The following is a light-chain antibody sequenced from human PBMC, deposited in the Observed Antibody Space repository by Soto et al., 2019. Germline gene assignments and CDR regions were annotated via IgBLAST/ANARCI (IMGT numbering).Light chain of an antibody. CDR2: EVT. CDR3: LSYTTSSSYV. J-gene: IGLJ1*01. CDR1: SSDVGAYNR. Sequence: QSAPTQPASVSGSPGQSITISCTGTSSDVGAYNRVSWYQQRSGKAPKLMAYEVTNRPSGVSDRFSGSKSGNTASLTISGLQAEDEADYYCLSYTTSSSYVFGTGTKVTVL. V-gene: IGLV2-14*01.